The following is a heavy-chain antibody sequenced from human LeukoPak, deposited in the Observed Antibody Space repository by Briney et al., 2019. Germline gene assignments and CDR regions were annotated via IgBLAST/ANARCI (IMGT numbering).Heavy chain of an antibody. V-gene: IGHV2-5*01. CDR2: IFWNDDK. D-gene: IGHD6-6*01. CDR3: AHRRSYTSSSVAFDI. J-gene: IGHJ3*02. Sequence: ESGPTLVNHTQTLTLTCTFSGFSLSTSGVSVGWIRQPPGKALEWLALIFWNDDKRYIPSLKSRLTITKDTSKNQVVLTMTNMDPVDTATYYCAHRRSYTSSSVAFDIWGQGTMVTVSS. CDR1: GFSLSTSGVS.